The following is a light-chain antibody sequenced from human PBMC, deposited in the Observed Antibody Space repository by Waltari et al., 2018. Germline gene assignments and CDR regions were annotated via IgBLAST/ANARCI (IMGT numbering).Light chain of an antibody. CDR1: RSVSTN. V-gene: IGKV3-15*01. Sequence: EIVMTQSAATLSVSPGERATLSCRASRSVSTNLAWYQQKPGQPPRLLIFGASTRATGVPARFSGSGSGTEFTLTISTMQFEDSAVYYCQQYDNWPPFTFGGGPRSRSN. J-gene: IGKJ4*01. CDR2: GAS. CDR3: QQYDNWPPFT.